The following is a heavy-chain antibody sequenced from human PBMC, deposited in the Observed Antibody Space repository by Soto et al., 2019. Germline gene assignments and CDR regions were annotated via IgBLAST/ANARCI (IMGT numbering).Heavy chain of an antibody. D-gene: IGHD2-2*02. CDR2: ISSRSDI. Sequence: KTXGSLRLSCVGSGFTFSTYGINWVRQAPGKGLEWVSSISSRSDIYYADSVKGRFTISRDNAKNSVYLQMNSLRAEDTAVYYCAREYTAWPLAYGLDVWGQGTTVTVSS. CDR1: GFTFSTYG. CDR3: AREYTAWPLAYGLDV. J-gene: IGHJ6*02. V-gene: IGHV3-21*01.